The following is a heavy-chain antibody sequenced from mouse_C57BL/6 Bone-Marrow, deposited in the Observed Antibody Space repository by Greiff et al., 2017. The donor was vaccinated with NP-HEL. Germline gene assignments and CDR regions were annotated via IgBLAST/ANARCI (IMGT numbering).Heavy chain of an antibody. J-gene: IGHJ3*01. V-gene: IGHV1-81*01. CDR2: IYPRSGNT. D-gene: IGHD2-3*01. CDR1: GYTFTSYG. Sequence: QVQLQQSGAELVKPGASVKLSCKASGYTFTSYGISWVKQRTGQGLEWIGEIYPRSGNTYYNEKFKGKATLTADKSSSTAYMELRSLTSEDSAVYFCARLWLLQSYWGQGTLVTVSA. CDR3: ARLWLLQSY.